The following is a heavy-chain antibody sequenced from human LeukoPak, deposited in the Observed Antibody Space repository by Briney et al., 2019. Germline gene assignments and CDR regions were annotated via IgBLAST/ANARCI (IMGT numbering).Heavy chain of an antibody. J-gene: IGHJ4*02. CDR1: GYIFTSYA. CDR3: ARRSYGITGFDY. D-gene: IGHD5-18*01. Sequence: GASVKVSCNTSGYIFTSYAISWVRQAPGQGLEWMGWISAYNGNTNYAQKLQGRVTMTTDTSTSTAYMELRSLRSDDTAVYYCARRSYGITGFDYWGQGTLVTVSS. CDR2: ISAYNGNT. V-gene: IGHV1-18*01.